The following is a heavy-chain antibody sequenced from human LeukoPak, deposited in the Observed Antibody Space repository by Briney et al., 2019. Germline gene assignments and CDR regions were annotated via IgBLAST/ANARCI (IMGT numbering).Heavy chain of an antibody. D-gene: IGHD6-6*01. J-gene: IGHJ4*02. CDR1: GGSFSGYY. CDR2: INHSGST. Sequence: SETLSLTCAVYGGSFSGYYWSWIRQPPGKGLEWIGEINHSGSTNYNPSLKSRVTISVDTSKNQFSLKLSSVTAADTAVYYCARARGYSSSWDYWGQGTLVTVSS. V-gene: IGHV4-34*01. CDR3: ARARGYSSSWDY.